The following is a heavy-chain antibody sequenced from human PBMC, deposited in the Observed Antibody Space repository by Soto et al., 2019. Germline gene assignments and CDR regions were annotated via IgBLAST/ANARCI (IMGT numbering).Heavy chain of an antibody. D-gene: IGHD5-18*01. CDR3: ARLVVDTAMVNFDP. J-gene: IGHJ5*02. Sequence: SETLSLTCTVSGGSISSSSYYWGWIRQPPGKGLEWIGSIYYSGSTYYNPSLKSRVTISVDTSKNQFSLKLSPVTAADTAVYYCARLVVDTAMVNFDPWGQGTLVTVSS. V-gene: IGHV4-39*01. CDR1: GGSISSSSYY. CDR2: IYYSGST.